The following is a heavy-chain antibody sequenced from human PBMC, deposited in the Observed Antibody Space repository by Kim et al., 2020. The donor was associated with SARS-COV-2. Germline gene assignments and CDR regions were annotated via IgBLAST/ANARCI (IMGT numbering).Heavy chain of an antibody. CDR1: GFTFSSYA. V-gene: IGHV3-30-3*01. D-gene: IGHD1-26*01. CDR2: ISYDGSNK. J-gene: IGHJ3*02. CDR3: ARPSKGSYYDAFDI. Sequence: GGSLRLSCAASGFTFSSYAMHWVRQAPGKGLEWVAVISYDGSNKYYADSVKGRFTISRDNSKNTLYLQMNSLRAEDTAVYYCARPSKGSYYDAFDIWGQGPMVTVSS.